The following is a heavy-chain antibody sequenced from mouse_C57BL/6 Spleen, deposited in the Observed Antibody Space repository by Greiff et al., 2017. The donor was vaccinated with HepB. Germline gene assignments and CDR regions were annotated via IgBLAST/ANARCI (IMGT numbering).Heavy chain of an antibody. CDR3: ARNSNHREGFDY. V-gene: IGHV1-82*01. Sequence: VKLQQSGPELVKPGASVKISCKASGYAFSSSWMNWVKQRPGKGLEWIGRIYPGDGDTNYNGKFKGKATLTADKSSSTAYMQLSSLTSEDSAVYFCARNSNHREGFDYWGQGTTLTVSS. CDR2: IYPGDGDT. CDR1: GYAFSSSW. J-gene: IGHJ2*01. D-gene: IGHD2-5*01.